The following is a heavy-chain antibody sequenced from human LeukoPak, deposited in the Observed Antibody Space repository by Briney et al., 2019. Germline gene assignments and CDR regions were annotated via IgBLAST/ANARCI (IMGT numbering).Heavy chain of an antibody. D-gene: IGHD5-24*01. V-gene: IGHV1-69*05. J-gene: IGHJ4*02. CDR1: GGTFSSYA. CDR2: IIAIFGTA. Sequence: SVKVSCKASGGTFSSYAISWVRQAPGQGLEWMGRIIAIFGTANYAQKFQGRVTITTDESTSTAYMELSSLRSEDTAVYYCARDLRRDGPIDDLGYFDYWGQGTLVTVSS. CDR3: ARDLRRDGPIDDLGYFDY.